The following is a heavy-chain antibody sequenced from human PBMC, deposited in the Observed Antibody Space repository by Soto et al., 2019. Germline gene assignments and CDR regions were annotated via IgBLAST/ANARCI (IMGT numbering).Heavy chain of an antibody. Sequence: GGSLRLSCAASGFTFSSYAMSWVRQAPGKGLEWVSAISGSGGSTYYADSVKGRFTISXXXSXXTXXLXXNXXRAXDTAVYYCAKVSSSGWSSGRGGMDVWCQGT. D-gene: IGHD6-19*01. CDR1: GFTFSSYA. CDR3: AKVSSSGWSSGRGGMDV. CDR2: ISGSGGST. V-gene: IGHV3-23*01. J-gene: IGHJ6*02.